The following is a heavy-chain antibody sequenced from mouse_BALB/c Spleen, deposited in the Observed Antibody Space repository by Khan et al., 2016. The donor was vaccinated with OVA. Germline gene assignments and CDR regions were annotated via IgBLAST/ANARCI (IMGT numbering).Heavy chain of an antibody. CDR1: GYSITSDCA. D-gene: IGHD1-1*01. CDR3: ARSVTITTVVATDFDC. Sequence: EVQLQESGPGLVKPSQSLSLTCTVTGYSITSDCAWNWIRQFPGNKLEWMGYISYSGRTSYNPSLKSRISITRDTSKNQFFLQFNSVPTEDTATYYCARSVTITTVVATDFDCWGQGTTLTVSS. J-gene: IGHJ2*01. V-gene: IGHV3-2*02. CDR2: ISYSGRT.